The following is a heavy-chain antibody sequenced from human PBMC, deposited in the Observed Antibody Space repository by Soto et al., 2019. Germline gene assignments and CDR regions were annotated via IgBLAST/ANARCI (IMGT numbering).Heavy chain of an antibody. V-gene: IGHV3-23*01. CDR3: AKATRADVLLTGHRGGDCYSMDV. Sequence: EVQLLESGGGLVQPGGSLRLSCAASGFTFTTYAMSWVRQAPGKGLEWVSGLSGGGGSTYYADSVKGRFTISRDNSKNTLDLQMNSLRVEDTAVYYCAKATRADVLLTGHRGGDCYSMDVWGKGTTVTVSS. J-gene: IGHJ6*03. CDR1: GFTFTTYA. D-gene: IGHD3-9*01. CDR2: LSGGGGST.